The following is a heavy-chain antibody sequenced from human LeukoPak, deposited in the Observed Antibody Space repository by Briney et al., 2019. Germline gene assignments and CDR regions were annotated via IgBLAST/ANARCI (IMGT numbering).Heavy chain of an antibody. D-gene: IGHD3-10*01. CDR3: ARYPGLEGTGSRGAFDY. J-gene: IGHJ4*02. CDR1: GGSISNYY. Sequence: SETLSLTCTVSGGSISNYYWSWIRQPPGKGLEWIGYIYYSGSTNYNPSLKSRVTISVDTSKNQFSLKLRSVTAADTAVYYCARYPGLEGTGSRGAFDYWGQGTLVTVSS. V-gene: IGHV4-59*01. CDR2: IYYSGST.